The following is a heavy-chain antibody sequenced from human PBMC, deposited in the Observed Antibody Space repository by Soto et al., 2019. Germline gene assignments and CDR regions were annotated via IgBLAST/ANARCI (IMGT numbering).Heavy chain of an antibody. V-gene: IGHV4-31*03. D-gene: IGHD3-9*01. J-gene: IGHJ3*02. Sequence: QVQLQESGPGLVKPSQTLSLTCTVSGASIRSTGYYWSWIRQHPGRGLEWIGYISYNGGTYYNPSLESRLVLSIDTSKTQFSLRLKSVTAADTAVYYCARVATDYFGNGAFDIWGQGTVVTVSS. CDR2: ISYNGGT. CDR1: GASIRSTGYY. CDR3: ARVATDYFGNGAFDI.